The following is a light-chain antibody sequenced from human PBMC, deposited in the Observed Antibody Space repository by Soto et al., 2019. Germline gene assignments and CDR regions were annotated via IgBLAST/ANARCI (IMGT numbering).Light chain of an antibody. V-gene: IGKV1-12*01. CDR3: QQCNSFPRT. J-gene: IGKJ4*01. CDR2: AAS. CDR1: QDISSW. Sequence: DIQMTQSPSSVSASVGDRVTITCRASQDISSWLAWYQQKPGKAPKLLIYAASSLRSGVPSRFSGGGFGTYFTLAITSLQSEDSAIYYCQQCNSFPRTFGGGTKVEIK.